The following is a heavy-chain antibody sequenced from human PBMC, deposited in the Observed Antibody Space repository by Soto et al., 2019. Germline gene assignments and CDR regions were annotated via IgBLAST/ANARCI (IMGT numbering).Heavy chain of an antibody. V-gene: IGHV3-23*01. D-gene: IGHD3-22*01. CDR2: LSDSVGTT. CDR3: AKHLIGGRLQSPFDP. CDR1: GFSFGTYT. Sequence: EVQLLESGGGLVQPGGSLRLSCAVSGFSFGTYTVNWVRQAPGMGLEWVSGLSDSVGTTHYAYSVKGRFTISRDKSKNTLYLQMNNLRAEDTAVYYCAKHLIGGRLQSPFDPWGQGTQVTVSS. J-gene: IGHJ5*02.